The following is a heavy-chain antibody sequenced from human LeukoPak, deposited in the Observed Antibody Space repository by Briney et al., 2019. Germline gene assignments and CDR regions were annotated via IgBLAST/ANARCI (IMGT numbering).Heavy chain of an antibody. D-gene: IGHD4-23*01. CDR3: ARGFGGKGFSKGRKVLNRFDP. V-gene: IGHV4-34*01. Sequence: SETLSLTCAVYGGTFSGYYCGWIRQPPGKGLGWIGEINHSGSTNYNPSLKSRVTISVDTSKNHFSLKRSSVTAADTAVYYCARGFGGKGFSKGRKVLNRFDPWGQGTLVTVSS. J-gene: IGHJ5*02. CDR2: INHSGST. CDR1: GGTFSGYY.